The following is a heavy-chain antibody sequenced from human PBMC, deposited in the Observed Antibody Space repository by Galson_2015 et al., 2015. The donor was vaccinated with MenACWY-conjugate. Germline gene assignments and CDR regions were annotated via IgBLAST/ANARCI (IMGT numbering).Heavy chain of an antibody. CDR3: ARSRGASGFDPSTWLDY. J-gene: IGHJ4*02. V-gene: IGHV3-48*04. D-gene: IGHD5-12*01. CDR1: GFTFSGYS. CDR2: ISSSSSTM. Sequence: SLRLSCAASGFTFSGYSMAWVRQAPGKGLEWVSYISSSSSTMYYADSVRGRFTVSRDNAKNSLYLQMNSLRAEDTAVYYCARSRGASGFDPSTWLDYWGQGTLVTVSS.